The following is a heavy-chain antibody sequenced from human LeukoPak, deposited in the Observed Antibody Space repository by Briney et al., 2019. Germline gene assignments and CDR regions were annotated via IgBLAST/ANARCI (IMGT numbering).Heavy chain of an antibody. CDR3: AKGVRLWFAFYFDY. Sequence: GGSLRLSCAASGFTFSSAAMSWVRQAPGKGLEWVSAISGNGYNTYYADSVKGRFTISSESSGNTLYLQMHNLRAEDTAVYYCAKGVRLWFAFYFDYWGQGTLVTVSS. CDR2: ISGNGYNT. J-gene: IGHJ4*02. V-gene: IGHV3-23*01. D-gene: IGHD3-10*01. CDR1: GFTFSSAA.